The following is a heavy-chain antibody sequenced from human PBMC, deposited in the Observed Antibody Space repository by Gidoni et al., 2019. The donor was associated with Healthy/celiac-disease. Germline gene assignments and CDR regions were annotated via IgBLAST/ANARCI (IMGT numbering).Heavy chain of an antibody. V-gene: IGHV4-30-2*01. CDR2: SDHSGST. D-gene: IGHD4-17*01. CDR1: GGPIGSGGYS. Sequence: QLQLQESGSGLVKPSQTLSLTCAVSGGPIGSGGYSWSWSRRPPGKGLGWIGYSDHSGSTYYNPSLNSRVTISVDRSKNQFSLKLSSVTAADTAVYYCARGLTTVTTRYNWFDPWGQGTLVTVSS. CDR3: ARGLTTVTTRYNWFDP. J-gene: IGHJ5*02.